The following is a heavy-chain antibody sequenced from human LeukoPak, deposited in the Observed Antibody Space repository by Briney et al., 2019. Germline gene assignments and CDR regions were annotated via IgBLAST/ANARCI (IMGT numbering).Heavy chain of an antibody. J-gene: IGHJ6*02. D-gene: IGHD3-10*01. CDR3: ARLGMVRGVNYYYGMDG. V-gene: IGHV5-51*01. CDR2: IYPGDSDT. CDR1: GYSFTSYW. Sequence: GESLKISCKGSGYSFTSYWIGWVRQMPGKGLEWMGIIYPGDSDTRYSPSFQGQVTISADKSISTAYLQWSSLKASDTAMYYCARLGMVRGVNYYYGMDGWGQGTTVTVSS.